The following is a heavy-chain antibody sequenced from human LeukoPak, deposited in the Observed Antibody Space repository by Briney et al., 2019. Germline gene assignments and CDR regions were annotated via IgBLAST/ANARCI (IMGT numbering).Heavy chain of an antibody. CDR3: ARHGTHSSGYYFQAPFDY. Sequence: SETLSLTCTVSGGSISSSSYYWGWIRQPPGKGLEWIGSIYYSGSTYYNPSLKSRVTISVDTSKNQFSLKLSSVTAADTAVYYCARHGTHSSGYYFQAPFDYWGQGTLVTVSS. CDR2: IYYSGST. D-gene: IGHD3-22*01. CDR1: GGSISSSSYY. J-gene: IGHJ4*02. V-gene: IGHV4-39*01.